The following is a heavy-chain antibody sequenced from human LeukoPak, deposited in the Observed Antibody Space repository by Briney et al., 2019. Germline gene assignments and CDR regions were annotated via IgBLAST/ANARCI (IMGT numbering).Heavy chain of an antibody. J-gene: IGHJ6*02. Sequence: GASVKVSCKASGYTFTSYYMHWVRQAPGQGLEWMGIINPSGGSTSYAQKFQGRVTMTRDTSTSTVCMELSSLRSEDTAVYYCARERLRTTVVTPYYYYGMDVWGQGTTVTVSS. D-gene: IGHD4-23*01. CDR2: INPSGGST. CDR3: ARERLRTTVVTPYYYYGMDV. V-gene: IGHV1-46*01. CDR1: GYTFTSYY.